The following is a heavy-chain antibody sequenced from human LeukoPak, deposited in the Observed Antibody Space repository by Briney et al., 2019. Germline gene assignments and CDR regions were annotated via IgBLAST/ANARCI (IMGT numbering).Heavy chain of an antibody. D-gene: IGHD3-22*01. V-gene: IGHV3-23*01. J-gene: IGHJ4*02. CDR1: GFTFSTYA. Sequence: PGGSLRLSCAASGFTFSTYAMIWVRQAPGKELEWVSSITGSGGDTYHADSVKGRFTISRDNSKSTLYLQMNSLRDDDTAVYYCVKGSSDSRPYYFDSWGQGTLVTVSS. CDR3: VKGSSDSRPYYFDS. CDR2: ITGSGGDT.